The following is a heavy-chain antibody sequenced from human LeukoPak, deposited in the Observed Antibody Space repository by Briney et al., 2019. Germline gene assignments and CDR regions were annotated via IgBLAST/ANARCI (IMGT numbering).Heavy chain of an antibody. Sequence: SVKVSCKASGGTFSSYAISWVRQAPGQGLEWMGGIIPIFGTANYAQKFQGRVTITTDESTSTAYMELSSLRSEDTAVYYCARSPSGVPAAYYYYYYMDVWGQGTTVTVSS. CDR2: IIPIFGTA. CDR1: GGTFSSYA. D-gene: IGHD2-2*01. CDR3: ARSPSGVPAAYYYYYYMDV. J-gene: IGHJ6*03. V-gene: IGHV1-69*05.